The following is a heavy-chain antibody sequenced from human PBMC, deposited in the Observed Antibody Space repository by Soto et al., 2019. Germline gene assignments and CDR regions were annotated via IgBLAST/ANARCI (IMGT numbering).Heavy chain of an antibody. J-gene: IGHJ4*01. CDR2: IYPGDSDS. D-gene: IGHD5-12*01. CDR3: ERKAGRYDPQDKLDY. Sequence: PGESLKISCKGSGYTFTTKWIAWVRQMPGKGLEWMGTIYPGDSDSRYSPSFQGQVTMSVDKSTSTAHLQWSSLKASDTAMYYCERKAGRYDPQDKLDYWGQGPLVTVSS. CDR1: GYTFTTKW. V-gene: IGHV5-51*01.